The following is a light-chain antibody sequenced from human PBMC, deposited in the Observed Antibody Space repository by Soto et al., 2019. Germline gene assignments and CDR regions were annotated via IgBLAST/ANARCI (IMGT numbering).Light chain of an antibody. CDR1: QSVGNY. V-gene: IGKV3-11*01. Sequence: EIVLTQSPATLSLSPGEGAALSCRASQSVGNYLAWYQHKPGQAPRLLIFDASNRATGIPTRFSGSGSGTDFTLTLSSLEPEAFAVYVCQQRSNWPRHTFGQGTKLEIK. CDR2: DAS. J-gene: IGKJ2*01. CDR3: QQRSNWPRHT.